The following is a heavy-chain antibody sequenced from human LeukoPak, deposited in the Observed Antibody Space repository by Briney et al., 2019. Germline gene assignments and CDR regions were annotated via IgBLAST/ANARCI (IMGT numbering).Heavy chain of an antibody. CDR3: ARVQAAGDGYYFDY. CDR2: INHSGST. V-gene: IGHV4-34*01. CDR1: GGSFSSYY. Sequence: AQTLSLTCAVYGGSFSSYYWSWIRQPPGKGLEWIGEINHSGSTNYNPSLKSQLTISVDTSKNQFSLKLSSVSAADTAVYYCARVQAAGDGYYFDYWDQGNLVTVSS. J-gene: IGHJ4*02. D-gene: IGHD5-24*01.